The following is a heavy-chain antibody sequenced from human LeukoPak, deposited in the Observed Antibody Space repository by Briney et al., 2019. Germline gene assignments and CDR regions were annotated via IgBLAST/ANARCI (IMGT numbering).Heavy chain of an antibody. CDR2: ISYDGSNK. J-gene: IGHJ4*02. CDR3: AGGPYYFDY. CDR1: GFTFSRYG. V-gene: IGHV3-30*03. Sequence: GGSLRLSCAASGFTFSRYGMHWVRQAPGKGLEWVTFISYDGSNKYYADSVKGRFTISRDNSKNTLYLQMNSLRAEDTAVYYCAGGPYYFDYWGQGTLVTVSS.